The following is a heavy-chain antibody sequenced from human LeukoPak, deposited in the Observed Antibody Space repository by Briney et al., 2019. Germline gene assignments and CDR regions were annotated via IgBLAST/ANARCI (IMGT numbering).Heavy chain of an antibody. J-gene: IGHJ4*02. V-gene: IGHV4-34*01. Sequence: SETLSLTCTVSGGSISSYYWSWIRQPPGKGLEWIGEINHSGSTNYNPSLKSRVTISVDTSKNQFSLKLSSVTAADTAVYYCARVPRWLQLRASYYFDYWGQGTLVTVSS. CDR3: ARVPRWLQLRASYYFDY. CDR1: GGSISSYY. D-gene: IGHD5-24*01. CDR2: INHSGST.